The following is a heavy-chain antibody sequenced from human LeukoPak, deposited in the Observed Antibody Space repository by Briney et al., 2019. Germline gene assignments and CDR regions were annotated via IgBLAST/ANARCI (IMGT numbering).Heavy chain of an antibody. D-gene: IGHD6-6*01. V-gene: IGHV3-23*01. Sequence: GGSLRLSCVASGFTFSDYAMSWVRQTPGKGLEWVSFISGSGGSTYYADSVKGRFTISRDNAKNTLYLQMDSLRAEDTAVYYCASPRAYSSSSFDYWGQGTLVTVSS. CDR3: ASPRAYSSSSFDY. CDR2: ISGSGGST. CDR1: GFTFSDYA. J-gene: IGHJ4*02.